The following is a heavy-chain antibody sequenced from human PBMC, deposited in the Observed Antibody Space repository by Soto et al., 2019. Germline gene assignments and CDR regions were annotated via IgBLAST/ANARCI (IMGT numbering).Heavy chain of an antibody. D-gene: IGHD2-15*01. V-gene: IGHV1-69*12. J-gene: IGHJ4*02. CDR2: IIPIFGTA. Sequence: QVQLVQSGAEVKKPGSSVKVSCKASGGTFSSYAISWVRQAPGQGLEWMGGIIPIFGTANYAQKFQGRVKITEAESPSTAYMALSSLRSEDTAVYYCAYGYCSGGSCYAHGYWGQGTLVTVSS. CDR3: AYGYCSGGSCYAHGY. CDR1: GGTFSSYA.